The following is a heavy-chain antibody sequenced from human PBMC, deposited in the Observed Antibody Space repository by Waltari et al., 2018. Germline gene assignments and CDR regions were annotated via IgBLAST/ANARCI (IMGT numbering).Heavy chain of an antibody. CDR2: VNPDSGAT. CDR1: GYTFINYE. V-gene: IGHV1-8*02. CDR3: ARGRDVFANFDYNWFDP. D-gene: IGHD3-3*01. J-gene: IGHJ5*02. Sequence: QVQLVQSGAEVLKPGASVKVSCQASGYTFINYEINWVRQAAGQGFEWMGWVNPDSGATAYAQKFQGRITMTWDTSISTAYMELSNLRSDDTAVLYCARGRDVFANFDYNWFDPWGQGTLVTFSS.